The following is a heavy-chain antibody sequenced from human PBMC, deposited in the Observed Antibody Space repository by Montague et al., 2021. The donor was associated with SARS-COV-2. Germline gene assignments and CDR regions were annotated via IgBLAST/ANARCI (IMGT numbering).Heavy chain of an antibody. CDR1: GGSFSGYY. J-gene: IGHJ4*02. V-gene: IGHV4-34*01. CDR2: INQSGRT. D-gene: IGHD3-10*01. Sequence: SETLSLTCAVYGGSFSGYYWGWIRQPPGKGQEWIGEINQSGRTNXKPSLKSRVTISVDTSKNQFSLKLSSVTAADTAVYYCARGTEYGSGIYSHYYYDHWGQGTLVTVSS. CDR3: ARGTEYGSGIYSHYYYDH.